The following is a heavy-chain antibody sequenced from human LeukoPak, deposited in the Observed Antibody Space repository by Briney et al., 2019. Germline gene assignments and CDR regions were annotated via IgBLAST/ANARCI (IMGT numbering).Heavy chain of an antibody. J-gene: IGHJ5*02. CDR2: IYTSGST. CDR3: ARGSSSWYRRWFDP. D-gene: IGHD6-13*01. Sequence: SETLSLTCTVSGGSISSYYWSWIRQPAGKGLEWIGRIYTSGSTNYNPSLKSRVTISVDKSKNQFSLKLSSVTAADTAVYYCARGSSSWYRRWFDPWGQGTLVTVSS. CDR1: GGSISSYY. V-gene: IGHV4-4*07.